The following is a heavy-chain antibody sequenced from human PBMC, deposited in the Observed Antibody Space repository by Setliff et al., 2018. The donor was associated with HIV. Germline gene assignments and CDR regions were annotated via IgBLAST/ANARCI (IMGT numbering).Heavy chain of an antibody. CDR2: VYHGGSA. D-gene: IGHD1-7*01. CDR3: ASSNYRFVYFDY. V-gene: IGHV4-38-2*01. J-gene: IGHJ4*02. Sequence: SETLSLTCAVSGYSISSSYYWGWIRQPPGKGLEWIASVYHGGSAYYNPSLKSRVTTSVDTSKNQFSLKLSSVTAADTAVYYCASSNYRFVYFDYWGQGTLVTVSS. CDR1: GYSISSSYY.